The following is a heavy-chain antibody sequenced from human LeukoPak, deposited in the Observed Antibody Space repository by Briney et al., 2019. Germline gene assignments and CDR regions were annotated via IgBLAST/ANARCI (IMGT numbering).Heavy chain of an antibody. D-gene: IGHD1-26*01. Sequence: SQTLSLICTVSRDSVNSNNYYWAWIRQPAGKGLEWIGYIYYRGSTNYNPSLKSRVTISVDTSKNQFSLKLSSVTAADTAVYYCAITRVGVTRFPDYYYYMDVWGKGTTVTVSS. J-gene: IGHJ6*03. V-gene: IGHV4-61*10. CDR3: AITRVGVTRFPDYYYYMDV. CDR1: RDSVNSNNYY. CDR2: IYYRGST.